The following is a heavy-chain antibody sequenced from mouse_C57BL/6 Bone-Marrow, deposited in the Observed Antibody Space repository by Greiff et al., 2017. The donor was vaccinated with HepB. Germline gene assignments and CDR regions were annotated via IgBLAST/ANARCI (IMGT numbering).Heavy chain of an antibody. CDR1: GFTFSDYY. V-gene: IGHV5-12*01. J-gene: IGHJ4*01. D-gene: IGHD2-10*02. CDR2: ISNGGGST. Sequence: EVKLVESGGGLVQPGGSLKLSCAASGFTFSDYYMYWVRQTPEKRLEWVAYISNGGGSTYYPDTVKGRFTISRDNAKNTLYLQMSRLKSEDTAMYYCARQTGYGNYFYAMDYWGQGTSVTVSS. CDR3: ARQTGYGNYFYAMDY.